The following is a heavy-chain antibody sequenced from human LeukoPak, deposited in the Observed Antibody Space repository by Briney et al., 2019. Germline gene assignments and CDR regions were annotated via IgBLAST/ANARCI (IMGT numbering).Heavy chain of an antibody. CDR2: LSGSGGST. CDR3: AKNAAGIVLMIYAPLDS. Sequence: GGSLRLSCAASGFTFGMYAMSWVRQAPGKGLEWVSTLSGSGGSTYYADSVKGRFTISGDESKNTLSLQMNRLRPEDTAVYYCAKNAAGIVLMIYAPLDSWGQGTLVTVSS. D-gene: IGHD2-8*01. J-gene: IGHJ4*02. V-gene: IGHV3-23*01. CDR1: GFTFGMYA.